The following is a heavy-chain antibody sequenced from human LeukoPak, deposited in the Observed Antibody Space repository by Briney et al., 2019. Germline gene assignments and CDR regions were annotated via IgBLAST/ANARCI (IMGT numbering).Heavy chain of an antibody. CDR3: AKIPYSSGWVQNWFDP. V-gene: IGHV3-23*01. J-gene: IGHJ5*02. CDR1: GFTFGTYA. CDR2: ISGSGGST. Sequence: WGSLRLSCAASGFTFGTYAMSWVRQAPGKGLEWISAISGSGGSTYYADSVKGRFTISRDNSKNTLYLQMNSLRAEDTAVYYCAKIPYSSGWVQNWFDPWGQGTLVTVSS. D-gene: IGHD6-19*01.